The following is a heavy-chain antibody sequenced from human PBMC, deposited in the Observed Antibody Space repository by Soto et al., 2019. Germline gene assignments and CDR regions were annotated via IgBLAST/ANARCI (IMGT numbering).Heavy chain of an antibody. Sequence: PGGSLRLSCAASGFTFSSYAMSWVRQAPGKGLEWVSAISGSGGSTYYADSVKGRFTISRDNSKNTLYLQMNSLRAEDTAVYYCAKARAQYYDFWSGYPVDYWGQGTLVTV. D-gene: IGHD3-3*01. CDR3: AKARAQYYDFWSGYPVDY. J-gene: IGHJ4*02. V-gene: IGHV3-23*01. CDR2: ISGSGGST. CDR1: GFTFSSYA.